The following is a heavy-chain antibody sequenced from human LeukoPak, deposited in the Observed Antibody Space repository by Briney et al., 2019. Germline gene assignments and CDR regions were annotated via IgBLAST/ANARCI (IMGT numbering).Heavy chain of an antibody. Sequence: PSETLSRTCTVSGGSISSYYWSWIRQPPGKGLEWIGYVYYSGSTNYNPSLKSRVTISVDTSKNHFSLKLSSVTAADTAVYSCARSIIGTRSKFDYWGQGTLVTVSS. CDR2: VYYSGST. CDR1: GGSISSYY. CDR3: ARSIIGTRSKFDY. V-gene: IGHV4-59*08. D-gene: IGHD1/OR15-1a*01. J-gene: IGHJ4*02.